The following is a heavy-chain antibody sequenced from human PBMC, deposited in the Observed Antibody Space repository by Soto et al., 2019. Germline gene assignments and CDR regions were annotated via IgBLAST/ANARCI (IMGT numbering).Heavy chain of an antibody. CDR3: ASSTQGRGGSVGIYYYYYGMDV. CDR2: IIPIFGTA. D-gene: IGHD5-12*01. V-gene: IGHV1-69*13. Sequence: SVKVSCKASGGTFSSYAISWVRQAPGQGLEWMGGIIPIFGTANYAQKFQGRVTITADESTSTAYMELSSLRSEDTAVYYCASSTQGRGGSVGIYYYYYGMDVSGQGTTVTVSS. J-gene: IGHJ6*02. CDR1: GGTFSSYA.